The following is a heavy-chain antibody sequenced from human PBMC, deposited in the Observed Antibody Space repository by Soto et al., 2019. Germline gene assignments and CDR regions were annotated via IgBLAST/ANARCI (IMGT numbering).Heavy chain of an antibody. J-gene: IGHJ6*02. CDR2: ISWNSGSI. D-gene: IGHD6-6*01. CDR1: GLTFDEYA. Sequence: PGGSRRLSWAASGLTFDEYAMHWVRQAPGKGLEWVSGISWNSGSIGYADSVKGRFTISRDNAKNSLYLQMNSLRAEDTALYYCAKDIAAPPHYYYGMDVWGQGTTVTVSS. V-gene: IGHV3-9*01. CDR3: AKDIAAPPHYYYGMDV.